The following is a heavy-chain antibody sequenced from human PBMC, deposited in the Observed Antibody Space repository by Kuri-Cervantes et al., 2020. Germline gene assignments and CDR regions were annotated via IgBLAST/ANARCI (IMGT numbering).Heavy chain of an antibody. CDR1: GGSVSSGGYS. J-gene: IGHJ3*02. CDR2: IYHSGST. CDR3: ARSFDGHQAFDI. Sequence: SETLSLTCAVSGGSVSSGGYSWSWIRQPPGKGLEWIGYIYHSGSTYYSPSLKSRVTISVDTSKNQFSLKVTSVTAADTAVYYCARSFDGHQAFDIWGQGTMVTVSS. V-gene: IGHV4-30-2*01. D-gene: IGHD3/OR15-3a*01.